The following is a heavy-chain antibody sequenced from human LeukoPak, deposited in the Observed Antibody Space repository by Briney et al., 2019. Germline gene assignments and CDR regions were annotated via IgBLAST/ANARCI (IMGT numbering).Heavy chain of an antibody. J-gene: IGHJ4*02. CDR1: GFTFSGSA. CDR3: TTTTDHDY. D-gene: IGHD2/OR15-2a*01. Sequence: QPGGSLRLSCAASGFTFSGSAMHWVRQASGKGLEWVGRIRSKANSYATTYAASVKGRFTISRDDSKNTAYLQMNGLKTEDTAVYYCTTTTDHDYWGQGTLVTVSS. V-gene: IGHV3-73*01. CDR2: IRSKANSYAT.